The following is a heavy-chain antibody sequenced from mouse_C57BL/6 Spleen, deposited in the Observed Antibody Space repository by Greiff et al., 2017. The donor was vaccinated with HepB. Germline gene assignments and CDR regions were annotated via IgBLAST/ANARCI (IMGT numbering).Heavy chain of an antibody. Sequence: VKLVESGAELVKPGASVKISCKASGYAFSSYWMNWVKQRPGKGLEWIGQIYPGDGDTNYNGKFKGKATLTADKSSSTAYMQLSSLTSEDSAVYFCARVTPTVVATYDYWGQGTTLTVSS. CDR2: IYPGDGDT. CDR3: ARVTPTVVATYDY. V-gene: IGHV1-80*01. D-gene: IGHD1-1*01. CDR1: GYAFSSYW. J-gene: IGHJ2*01.